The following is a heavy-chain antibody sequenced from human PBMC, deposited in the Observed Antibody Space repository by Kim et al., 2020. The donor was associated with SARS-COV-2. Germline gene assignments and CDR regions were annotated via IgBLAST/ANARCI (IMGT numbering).Heavy chain of an antibody. D-gene: IGHD2-15*01. CDR2: IGGSGASP. Sequence: GGSLRLSCTASGFTFSTYAMSWVRQAPGKGLEWVSGIGGSGASPSHADSVKRRFTISRDNSKNMVYLQMTSLRAEDTAIYYCAKSLYGGLDYWGQGTLVTVSS. V-gene: IGHV3-23*01. CDR1: GFTFSTYA. J-gene: IGHJ4*02. CDR3: AKSLYGGLDY.